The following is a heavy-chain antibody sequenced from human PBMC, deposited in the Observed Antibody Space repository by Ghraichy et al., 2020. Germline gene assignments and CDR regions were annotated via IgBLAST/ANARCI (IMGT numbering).Heavy chain of an antibody. CDR2: IIPIFGTA. Sequence: SVKVSCKASGGTFSSYAISWVRQAPGQGLEWMGGIIPIFGTANYAQKFQGRVTFTADKSTSTAYMELSSLRFEDTAVYYCARRKGGYCSSNSCPLGYWGQGTLVTVSS. CDR1: GGTFSSYA. D-gene: IGHD2-2*01. V-gene: IGHV1-69*06. J-gene: IGHJ4*02. CDR3: ARRKGGYCSSNSCPLGY.